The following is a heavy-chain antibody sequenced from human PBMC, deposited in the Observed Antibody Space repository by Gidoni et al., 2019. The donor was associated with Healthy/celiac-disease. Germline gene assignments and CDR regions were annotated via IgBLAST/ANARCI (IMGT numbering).Heavy chain of an antibody. Sequence: QVQLVESGGGVVQPGRSLRLSCAASGFTFSSYAMHWVRQAPGKGLEWVAVISYDGSNKYYADSVKGRFTISRDNSKNTLYLQMNSLRAEDTAVYYCARDREPPSWGSSGFDYWGQGTLVTVSS. D-gene: IGHD6-13*01. CDR3: ARDREPPSWGSSGFDY. V-gene: IGHV3-30-3*01. J-gene: IGHJ4*02. CDR2: ISYDGSNK. CDR1: GFTFSSYA.